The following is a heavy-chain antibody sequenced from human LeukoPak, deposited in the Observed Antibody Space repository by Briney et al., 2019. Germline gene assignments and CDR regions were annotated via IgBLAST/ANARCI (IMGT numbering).Heavy chain of an antibody. J-gene: IGHJ5*02. D-gene: IGHD2-21*02. V-gene: IGHV5-51*01. Sequence: GESLKISCNAFGYSFTTYWIGWVRQVPGKGLEWMGVIYPGDSRTRYNPSFQGHVTISADKSISTAYLQWSSLQASDTATYYCACRKMTDPWSSPWGQGTLVTVSS. CDR3: ACRKMTDPWSSP. CDR2: IYPGDSRT. CDR1: GYSFTTYW.